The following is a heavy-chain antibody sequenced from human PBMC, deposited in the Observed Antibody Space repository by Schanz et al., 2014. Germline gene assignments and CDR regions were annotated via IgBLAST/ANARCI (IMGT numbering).Heavy chain of an antibody. CDR2: INAGTGNT. D-gene: IGHD6-13*01. Sequence: QVQLVQSGAEVKKPGSSVKVFCKASGGTFSSYAISWVRQAPGQGLEWMGRINAGTGNTEYSQKFQGRVTITRDTLASTAYMEVSSLRSEDTAVYYCARSGSSNWYFFDYWGQGTTXTVSS. V-gene: IGHV1-3*01. J-gene: IGHJ4*03. CDR1: GGTFSSYA. CDR3: ARSGSSNWYFFDY.